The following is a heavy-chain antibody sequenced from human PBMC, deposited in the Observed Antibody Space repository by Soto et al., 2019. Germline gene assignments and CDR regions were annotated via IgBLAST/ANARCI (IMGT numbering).Heavy chain of an antibody. CDR2: INHSGST. D-gene: IGHD5-12*01. J-gene: IGHJ4*02. V-gene: IGHV4-34*01. Sequence: PSETLSLTCAVYGGSFSGYSWNWFRQPPGKGLEWIGEINHSGSTNYNPSLKSRVTISLDTSKNQFSLRLTSLTAADTAVYFCARAPQIVAMGRPFDYWGQGXLVTVYS. CDR3: ARAPQIVAMGRPFDY. CDR1: GGSFSGYS.